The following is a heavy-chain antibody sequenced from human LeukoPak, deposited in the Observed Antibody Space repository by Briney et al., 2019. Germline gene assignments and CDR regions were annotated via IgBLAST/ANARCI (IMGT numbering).Heavy chain of an antibody. J-gene: IGHJ3*02. V-gene: IGHV3-23*01. D-gene: IGHD3-22*01. CDR3: AKAALGYYDSSGYYYDGDDAFDI. CDR1: GFTFSSYA. CDR2: ISGSGGST. Sequence: PGGSLRLSCAASGFTFSSYAMSWVRQAPGKGLEWVSAISGSGGSTYYADSVKGRFTISGDNSKNTLYLQMNSLRAEDTAVYYCAKAALGYYDSSGYYYDGDDAFDIWGQGTMVTVSS.